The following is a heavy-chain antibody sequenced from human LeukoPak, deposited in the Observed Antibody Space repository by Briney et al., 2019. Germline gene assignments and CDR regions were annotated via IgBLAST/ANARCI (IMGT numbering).Heavy chain of an antibody. CDR1: GGTFSSYA. CDR3: ASGTLGYCSSTSCSVYGFDP. Sequence: SVNVSCKASGGTFSSYAISWVRQAPGQGLEWMGGIIPIFVTANYAQKFQGSVTITADESTSTAYMELSSLRSEDTAVYYCASGTLGYCSSTSCSVYGFDPWGQGTLVTVSS. D-gene: IGHD2-2*01. V-gene: IGHV1-69*13. CDR2: IIPIFVTA. J-gene: IGHJ5*02.